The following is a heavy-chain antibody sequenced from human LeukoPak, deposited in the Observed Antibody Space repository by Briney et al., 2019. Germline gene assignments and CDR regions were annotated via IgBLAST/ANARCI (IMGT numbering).Heavy chain of an antibody. D-gene: IGHD3-3*01. J-gene: IGHJ4*02. CDR3: AKDTIFGVVIITYFDY. CDR2: ISGSGGST. Sequence: GGSLRLSCAASGFTFSSYWMSWVRQAPGKGLEWVSAISGSGGSTYYADSVKGRFTISRDNSKNTLYLQMNSLRAEDTAVYYCAKDTIFGVVIITYFDYWGQGTLVTVSS. CDR1: GFTFSSYW. V-gene: IGHV3-23*01.